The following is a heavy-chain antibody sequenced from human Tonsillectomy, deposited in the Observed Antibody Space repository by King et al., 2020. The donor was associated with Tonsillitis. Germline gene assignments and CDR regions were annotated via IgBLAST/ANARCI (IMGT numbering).Heavy chain of an antibody. D-gene: IGHD5-24*01. J-gene: IGHJ4*02. V-gene: IGHV3-30*18. CDR3: AKDRDGFDY. CDR1: GFTFSSYG. CDR2: ISYDGSNK. Sequence: VQLVESGGGVVQPGRSLRLSCAASGFTFSSYGMHWVRQAPGKGLEWVAVISYDGSNKYYADCVKGRFTISRDDSKNTLSLQMNSLRTEDTAVYYCAKDRDGFDYWGQGTLVTVSS.